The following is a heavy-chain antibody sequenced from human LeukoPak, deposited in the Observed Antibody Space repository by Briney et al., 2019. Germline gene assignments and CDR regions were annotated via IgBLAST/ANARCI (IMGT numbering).Heavy chain of an antibody. CDR1: GGSISSGSYY. CDR2: IYTSGST. J-gene: IGHJ6*03. V-gene: IGHV4-61*02. Sequence: SETLSLTCTVSGGSISSGSYYWSWIRQPAGKGLEWIGRIYTSGSTNYNPSLKSRVTISVDTSKNQFSLKPSSVTAADTAVYYCARGGYYDSSGYTYYYYYYMTSGAKGPRSPSP. CDR3: ARGGYYDSSGYTYYYYYYMTS. D-gene: IGHD3-22*01.